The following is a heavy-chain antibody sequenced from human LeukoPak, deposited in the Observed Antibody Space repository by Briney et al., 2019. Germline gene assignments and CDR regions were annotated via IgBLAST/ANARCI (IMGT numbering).Heavy chain of an antibody. V-gene: IGHV4-34*01. D-gene: IGHD3-9*01. Sequence: PSETLSLTCAVYGGSFSGYYWSWIRQPPGKGLEWIGSIYHSGSTYYNPSLKSRVTISVDTSKNQFSLKLSSVTAADTAVYYCARYDILTGSMSDSWGQGTLVTVSS. CDR2: IYHSGST. CDR3: ARYDILTGSMSDS. CDR1: GGSFSGYY. J-gene: IGHJ4*02.